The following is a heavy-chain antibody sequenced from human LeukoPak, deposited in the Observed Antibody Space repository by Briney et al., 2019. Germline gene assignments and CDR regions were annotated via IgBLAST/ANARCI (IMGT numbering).Heavy chain of an antibody. J-gene: IGHJ4*02. V-gene: IGHV4-59*01. CDR2: IYYSGTT. D-gene: IGHD7-27*01. CDR3: ARDWGRYFDY. Sequence: SETLSLTCTVCGGSIGSYYWSWIRQPQGKGLEWIGYIYYSGTTNYNPSLKSRVTMSVDTSKNQFSLKLSSVTAADTAVYYSARDWGRYFDYWGQGTLVTVSS. CDR1: GGSIGSYY.